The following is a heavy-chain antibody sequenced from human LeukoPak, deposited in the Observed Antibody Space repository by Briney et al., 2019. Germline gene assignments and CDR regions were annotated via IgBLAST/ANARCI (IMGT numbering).Heavy chain of an antibody. Sequence: ASVTLSCKVSGYTLTELSMHWVRQAPGKGLEWMGGFDPEDGETIYAQKFQGRVTMTEDTSTDTAYMELSSLSSEYTAVYYCATLAVAGSESFDYWGQGTLVTVSS. CDR3: ATLAVAGSESFDY. D-gene: IGHD6-19*01. V-gene: IGHV1-24*01. CDR1: GYTLTELS. J-gene: IGHJ4*02. CDR2: FDPEDGET.